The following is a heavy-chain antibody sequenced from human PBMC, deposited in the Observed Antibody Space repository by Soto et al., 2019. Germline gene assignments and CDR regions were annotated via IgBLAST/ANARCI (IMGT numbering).Heavy chain of an antibody. J-gene: IGHJ6*02. D-gene: IGHD6-13*01. CDR3: ARDRQKNSSYYYYGMDV. Sequence: GASVKVSCKASGYTFTSYYMHWVRQAPGQGLEWMGIINPSGGSTSYAQKFQGRVTMTRDTSTSTVYMELSSLRSEDTAVYYCARDRQKNSSYYYYGMDVWGQGTPVTAP. CDR1: GYTFTSYY. V-gene: IGHV1-46*01. CDR2: INPSGGST.